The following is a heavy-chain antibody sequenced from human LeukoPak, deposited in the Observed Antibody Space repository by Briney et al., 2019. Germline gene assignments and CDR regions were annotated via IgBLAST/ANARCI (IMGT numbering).Heavy chain of an antibody. D-gene: IGHD3-10*01. J-gene: IGHJ5*02. CDR2: INPNSGGT. Sequence: ASVKVSCKASGYTFTGYYMHWVRQAPGQGLEWMGWINPNSGGTNYAQKFQGRVTMTRDTSISTAYMELSRLRSDDTAVYYCARDRWFGDHTPGWFDPWGQGTLVTVSS. CDR3: ARDRWFGDHTPGWFDP. CDR1: GYTFTGYY. V-gene: IGHV1-2*02.